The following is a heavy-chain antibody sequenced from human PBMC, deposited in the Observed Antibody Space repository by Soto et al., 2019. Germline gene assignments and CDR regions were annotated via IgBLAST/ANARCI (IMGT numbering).Heavy chain of an antibody. Sequence: SETLSLTCAVSSGSISSSNWWIWVRQPPGKGLEWLGHIYHSGTTNYNPSLKSRVTISIDTSKNQFSLKLSSVTAADTAVYYCASVPRNLVKLLYFRSWGQGTLVTVSS. CDR3: ASVPRNLVKLLYFRS. CDR2: IYHSGTT. J-gene: IGHJ4*02. CDR1: SGSISSSNW. D-gene: IGHD3-16*01. V-gene: IGHV4-4*02.